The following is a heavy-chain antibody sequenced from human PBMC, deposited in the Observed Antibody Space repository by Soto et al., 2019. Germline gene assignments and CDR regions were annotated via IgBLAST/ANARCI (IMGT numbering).Heavy chain of an antibody. D-gene: IGHD2-15*01. V-gene: IGHV1-2*02. CDR3: ARDLAKGGGSAGFAY. CDR1: GDTFTANY. Sequence: ASVKVSCKASGDTFTANYIHWVRQAPEQGLEWMGWINPKSGGTKYPQKFQGRVIMTRDTSLSTVYMTLTRLTSDDTAVYYCARDLAKGGGSAGFAYWGQGTLVTVSS. J-gene: IGHJ4*02. CDR2: INPKSGGT.